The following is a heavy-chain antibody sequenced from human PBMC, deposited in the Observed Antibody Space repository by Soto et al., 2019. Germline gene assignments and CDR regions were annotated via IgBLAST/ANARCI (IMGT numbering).Heavy chain of an antibody. CDR1: GFTFSDYY. Sequence: QVQLVESGGGLVKPGGSLRLSCAASGFTFSDYYINWIRQAPGKGLEWISYISGSGTTIYYADSVKGRFTVFRDNAKKSVYLQMNSLRDEDTAVYYCARAVGAGCIDWGQGTLVTVSS. V-gene: IGHV3-11*01. J-gene: IGHJ4*02. CDR3: ARAVGAGCID. D-gene: IGHD1-26*01. CDR2: ISGSGTTI.